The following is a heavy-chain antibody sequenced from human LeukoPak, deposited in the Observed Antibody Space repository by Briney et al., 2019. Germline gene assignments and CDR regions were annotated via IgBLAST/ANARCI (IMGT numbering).Heavy chain of an antibody. Sequence: SETLSLTCTVSGGSISDYYWSRIRQSPGKGLEWIGYIYYNGTTNYNPSLKSRVTISVDTSKNQFSLKLSSVTAADTAVYFCSRAVAGSVGWFDPWGQGTLVTVSS. CDR1: GGSISDYY. D-gene: IGHD6-19*01. V-gene: IGHV4-59*01. CDR3: SRAVAGSVGWFDP. J-gene: IGHJ5*02. CDR2: IYYNGTT.